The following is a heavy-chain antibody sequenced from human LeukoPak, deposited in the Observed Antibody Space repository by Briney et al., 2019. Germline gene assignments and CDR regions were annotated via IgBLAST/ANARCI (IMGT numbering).Heavy chain of an antibody. D-gene: IGHD6-19*01. Sequence: ASVKLSCKASGYTFISYYIHWVRQAPGQGLEWMGIINPSGGSTSYAQKFQGRVTMTRDTSTSTVYMELSSLRSEDTAVYYCARGVKRSSGWTHYFDYWGQGALVTVSS. CDR1: GYTFISYY. J-gene: IGHJ4*02. CDR2: INPSGGST. CDR3: ARGVKRSSGWTHYFDY. V-gene: IGHV1-46*01.